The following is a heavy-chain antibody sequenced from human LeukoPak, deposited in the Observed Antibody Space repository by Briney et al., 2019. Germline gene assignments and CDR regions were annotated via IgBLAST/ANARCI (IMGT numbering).Heavy chain of an antibody. V-gene: IGHV1-8*01. CDR1: GYTFTSYD. D-gene: IGHD3-3*01. CDR2: MNPNSGNT. Sequence: ASVKVSCKASGYTFTSYDINWVRQATGQGLEWMGWMNPNSGNTGCAQKFQGRVTMTRNTSISTAYMELSSLRSEDTAVYYCARGYITIFGVVILNWFDPWGQGTLVTVSS. J-gene: IGHJ5*02. CDR3: ARGYITIFGVVILNWFDP.